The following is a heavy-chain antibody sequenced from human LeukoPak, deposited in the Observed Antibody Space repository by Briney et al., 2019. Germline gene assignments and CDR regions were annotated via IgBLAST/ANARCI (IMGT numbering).Heavy chain of an antibody. Sequence: SETLSLTCTLSGDSISNYYWSWIRQPPGRGLEWIGDMYYSGDNPSLRSRVSISVDTSKTHFSLKLTSVTAADTAVYYCARTGYCSSKYCDYYGMDVWGQGTTVIVSS. CDR3: ARTGYCSSKYCDYYGMDV. CDR2: MYYSG. CDR1: GDSISNYY. V-gene: IGHV4-59*01. D-gene: IGHD6-13*01. J-gene: IGHJ6*02.